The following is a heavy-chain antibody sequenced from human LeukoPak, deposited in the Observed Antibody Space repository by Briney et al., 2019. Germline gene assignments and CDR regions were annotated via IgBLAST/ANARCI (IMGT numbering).Heavy chain of an antibody. J-gene: IGHJ3*02. V-gene: IGHV1-8*01. Sequence: GASVKVSCKASGYTFTSYDINWVRQATGQGLEWMGWMNPNSGNTGYAQKFQGRVTMTRNTSISTAYMELSSLRSEDTAVYYCACSTTVVEAFDIWGQGTMVTVSS. CDR3: ACSTTVVEAFDI. CDR1: GYTFTSYD. D-gene: IGHD4-23*01. CDR2: MNPNSGNT.